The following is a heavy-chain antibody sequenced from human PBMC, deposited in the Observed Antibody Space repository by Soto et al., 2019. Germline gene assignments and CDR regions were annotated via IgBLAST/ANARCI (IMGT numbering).Heavy chain of an antibody. CDR1: GGSISSGGYY. J-gene: IGHJ6*02. V-gene: IGHV4-31*03. Sequence: QVQLQESGPGLVKPSQTLSLTCTVSGGSISSGGYYWSWIRQHPGKGLEWIGYIYYSGSTYYNPSLKSRATISVDTSKNQFSLELSSVTAADTAVYYCARDRATYFDWLSLPLPSYSDYGMDVWGQGTTVTVSS. CDR3: ARDRATYFDWLSLPLPSYSDYGMDV. D-gene: IGHD3-9*01. CDR2: IYYSGST.